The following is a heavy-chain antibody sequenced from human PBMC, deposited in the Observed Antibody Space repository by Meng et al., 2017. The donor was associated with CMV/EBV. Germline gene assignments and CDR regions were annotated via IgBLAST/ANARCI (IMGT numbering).Heavy chain of an antibody. D-gene: IGHD2-15*01. CDR1: GYTFTGYY. CDR3: ARDDCSGGSCSYGMDV. CDR2: INPNSGGT. J-gene: IGHJ6*02. V-gene: IGHV1-2*02. Sequence: ASVKVSCKASGYTFTGYYMHWVRQAPGQGLEWMGWINPNSGGTNYAQKFQGRVTMTRDTSISTAYMELSRLRSDDTAVYYCARDDCSGGSCSYGMDVWGQGTTVTVSS.